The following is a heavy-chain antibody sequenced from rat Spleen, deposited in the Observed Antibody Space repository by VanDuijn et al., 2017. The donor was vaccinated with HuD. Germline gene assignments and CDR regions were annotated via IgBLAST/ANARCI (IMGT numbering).Heavy chain of an antibody. Sequence: QVQLKESGPGLVQSSQTLSLTCTVSGFSLISYAVNWVRQPPGKGLEWMGGIWGDGSTKYSSVLKSRLSISRDTSKSQVFLKMNSLQTEDTAIYFCTSPFRWFAYWGQGTLVTVSS. CDR2: IWGDGST. V-gene: IGHV2-13*01. CDR1: GFSLISYA. J-gene: IGHJ3*01. CDR3: TSPFRWFAY.